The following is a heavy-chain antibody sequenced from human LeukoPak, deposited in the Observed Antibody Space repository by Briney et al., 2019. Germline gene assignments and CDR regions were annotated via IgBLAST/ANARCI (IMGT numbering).Heavy chain of an antibody. D-gene: IGHD6-19*01. CDR1: GGTFSSDA. CDR2: VKIGNDNT. J-gene: IGHJ4*02. Sequence: SVEVSCKASGGTFSSDAIHWVRQAPGQRLEWMGWVKIGNDNTKYSQKFQGRVTFTRDTSASTVYMELSSLRSEDTAVYYCARGYTNGWYLDYWGQGTLVTVSS. CDR3: ARGYTNGWYLDY. V-gene: IGHV1-3*04.